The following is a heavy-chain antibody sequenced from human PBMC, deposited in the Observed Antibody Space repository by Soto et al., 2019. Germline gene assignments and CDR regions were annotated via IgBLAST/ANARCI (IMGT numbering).Heavy chain of an antibody. D-gene: IGHD3-10*01. CDR3: ARDGSPNGSGSYIHGY. V-gene: IGHV1-69*04. CDR2: IIPILGIA. CDR1: GGTFSSYT. J-gene: IGHJ4*02. Sequence: ASVKVSCKASGGTFSSYTISWVRQAPGQGLEWMGRIIPILGIANYAQKFQGRVTITADKSTSTAYMELSSLRSEDTAVYYCARDGSPNGSGSYIHGYWGQGTLVTVSS.